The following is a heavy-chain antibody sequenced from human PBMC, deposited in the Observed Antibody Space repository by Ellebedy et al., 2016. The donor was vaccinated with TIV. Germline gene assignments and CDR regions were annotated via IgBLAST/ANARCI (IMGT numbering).Heavy chain of an antibody. CDR2: INTSGGST. Sequence: AASVKVSCKASGYTFTSYYMHWVRQAPGQGLEWMGIINTSGGSTSYAQKLQGRVTMTRDTSTSTVYMELSSLRSEDTAVYYCARVTMIVVVIDAFDIWGQGTMVTVSS. CDR1: GYTFTSYY. D-gene: IGHD3-22*01. V-gene: IGHV1-46*04. CDR3: ARVTMIVVVIDAFDI. J-gene: IGHJ3*02.